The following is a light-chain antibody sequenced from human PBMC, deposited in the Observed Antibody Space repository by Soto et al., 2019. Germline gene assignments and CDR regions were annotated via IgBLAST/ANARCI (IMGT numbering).Light chain of an antibody. J-gene: IGKJ3*01. CDR2: DVS. CDR1: QDIMNS. CDR3: QQYDDLPFT. V-gene: IGKV1-33*01. Sequence: DIQMTQSPSSLSASVGDRVTITCQASQDIMNSLNWYQQKPGKAPKLLIYDVSSLETGVPSTFSGSGSGTDFTLTISSLQPDDVATYYCQQYDDLPFTFGPGTKVNIK.